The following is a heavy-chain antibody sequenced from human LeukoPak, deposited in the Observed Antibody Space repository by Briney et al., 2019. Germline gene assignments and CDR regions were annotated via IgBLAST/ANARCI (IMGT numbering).Heavy chain of an antibody. CDR3: AKGHDIPTPGHY. V-gene: IGHV3-30*18. Sequence: PGGSLRLSCAASGFTFSSYGMHWVRQAPGKGLEWVAVISYDGSNKYYADSVKGRFTISRDNSKNTLYPQMNSLRAEDTAVYYCAKGHDIPTPGHYWGQGTQVTVSS. CDR1: GFTFSSYG. J-gene: IGHJ4*02. D-gene: IGHD2-15*01. CDR2: ISYDGSNK.